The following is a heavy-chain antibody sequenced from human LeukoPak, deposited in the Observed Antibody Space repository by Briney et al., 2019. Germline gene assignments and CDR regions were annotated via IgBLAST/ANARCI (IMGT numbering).Heavy chain of an antibody. CDR1: GFTFSSYG. J-gene: IGHJ3*02. CDR2: ISYDGSNK. V-gene: IGHV3-30*18. CDR3: AKGEGANWNVRLDAFDI. D-gene: IGHD1-1*01. Sequence: GRSLRLSCAASGFTFSSYGMHWVRQAPGKGLEWVAVISYDGSNKYYADSVKGRFTISRDNSKNTLYLQMNSLGAEDTAVYYCAKGEGANWNVRLDAFDIWGQGTMVTVSS.